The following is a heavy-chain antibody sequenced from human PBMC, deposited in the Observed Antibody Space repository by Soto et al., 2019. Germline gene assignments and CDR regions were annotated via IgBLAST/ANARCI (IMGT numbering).Heavy chain of an antibody. D-gene: IGHD4-17*01. V-gene: IGHV3-23*01. CDR1: GFTFSSYA. Sequence: GGSLRLSCAASGFTFSSYAMSWVRQAPGKGLEWVSAISGSGGSTYYADSVKGRFTISRDNSRNTLYLQMNSLRAEDTAVYYCAKARTLRQDEYDYWGQGTLVTVSS. J-gene: IGHJ4*02. CDR2: ISGSGGST. CDR3: AKARTLRQDEYDY.